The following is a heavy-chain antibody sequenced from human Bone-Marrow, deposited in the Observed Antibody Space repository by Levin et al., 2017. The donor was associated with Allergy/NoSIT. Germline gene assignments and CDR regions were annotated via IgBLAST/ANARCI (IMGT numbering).Heavy chain of an antibody. J-gene: IGHJ4*02. CDR1: GFTFSSYG. CDR3: AKVQDYYDRGGYSAFDY. V-gene: IGHV3-30*18. Sequence: GGSLRLSCAASGFTFSSYGMHWVRQAPGKGLEWVALISYDGSTKYQANSVRGRFTISRDNSKNTLYLQMDSLRTEDTAVYYCAKVQDYYDRGGYSAFDYWGQGTLVTVSS. D-gene: IGHD3-22*01. CDR2: ISYDGSTK.